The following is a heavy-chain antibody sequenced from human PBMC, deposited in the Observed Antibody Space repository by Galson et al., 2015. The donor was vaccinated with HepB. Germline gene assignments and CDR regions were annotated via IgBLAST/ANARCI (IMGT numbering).Heavy chain of an antibody. CDR1: GFTFSSYA. CDR2: ISGSGGST. Sequence: SLRLSCAASGFTFSSYAISWVRQAPGKGLEWVSAISGSGGSTYYADSVKGRFTTSRDNSKNTLYLQMNSLRAEDTAVYYCAKDWSSYGSGSLWGQGTLVTVSS. J-gene: IGHJ4*02. D-gene: IGHD3-10*01. V-gene: IGHV3-23*01. CDR3: AKDWSSYGSGSL.